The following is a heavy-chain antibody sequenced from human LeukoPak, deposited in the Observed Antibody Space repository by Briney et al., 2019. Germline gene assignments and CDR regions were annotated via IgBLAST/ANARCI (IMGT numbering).Heavy chain of an antibody. CDR3: ATDTRSYDAFDI. Sequence: SETLSLTCAVNGGSFSGYYWGWIRQPPGKGLEWIGNIYYSGTTYCNPSLKSRVTISLDTSKNQFSLKLSSVTAADTAVYYCATDTRSYDAFDIWGQGTMVTVSS. CDR1: GGSFSGYY. CDR2: IYYSGTT. J-gene: IGHJ3*02. V-gene: IGHV4-34*01. D-gene: IGHD1-26*01.